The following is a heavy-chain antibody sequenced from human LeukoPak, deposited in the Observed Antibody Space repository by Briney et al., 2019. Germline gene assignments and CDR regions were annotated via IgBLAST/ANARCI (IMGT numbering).Heavy chain of an antibody. J-gene: IGHJ5*02. V-gene: IGHV3-74*01. CDR3: ARGYYSSSWYSGWFDP. CDR2: INSDGSST. D-gene: IGHD6-13*01. CDR1: GFTFSSYW. Sequence: PGGSLRLSRAASGFTFSSYWMHWVRQAPGKGLVWVSRINSDGSSTSYADSVKGRFTISRDNAKNTLYLQMNSLRAEDTAVYYCARGYYSSSWYSGWFDPWGQGTLVTVSS.